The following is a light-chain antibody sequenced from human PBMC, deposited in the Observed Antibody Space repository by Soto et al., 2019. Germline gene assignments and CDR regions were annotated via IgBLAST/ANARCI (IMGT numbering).Light chain of an antibody. CDR3: QQYNTYST. CDR1: QSITNW. V-gene: IGKV1-5*01. J-gene: IGKJ1*01. Sequence: DIQRTQSPSSLSASVGDRVTITCRASQSITNWLAWYQQKPGKAPKLLIYDASSLESGVPSRFSGGGFGTEFTLTINSLQPDDFATYYCQQYNTYSTFGQGTKVDI. CDR2: DAS.